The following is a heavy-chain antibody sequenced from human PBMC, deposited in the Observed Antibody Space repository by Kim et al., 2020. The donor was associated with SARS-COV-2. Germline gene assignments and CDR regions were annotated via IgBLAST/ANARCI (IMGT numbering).Heavy chain of an antibody. J-gene: IGHJ6*02. Sequence: SETLSLTCAVYGGSFSGYYWSWIRQPPGKGLEWIGEINHSGSTNYNPSLKSRVTISVDTSKNQFSLKLSSVTAPDTAVYYCARWGYCSSTSCYRTKHYYYGMDVWGQGTTVTVSS. CDR1: GGSFSGYY. CDR2: INHSGST. D-gene: IGHD2-2*02. CDR3: ARWGYCSSTSCYRTKHYYYGMDV. V-gene: IGHV4-34*01.